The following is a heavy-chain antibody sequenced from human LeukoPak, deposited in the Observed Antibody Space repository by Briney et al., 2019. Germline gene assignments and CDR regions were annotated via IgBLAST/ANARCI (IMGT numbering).Heavy chain of an antibody. CDR1: GFSISSGYN. CDR3: ARVSGRDPHFDY. J-gene: IGHJ4*02. D-gene: IGHD1-26*01. Sequence: SETLSLTCTVSGFSISSGYNWCWIQQPPGKLLEGSGIISHSGSTYYNQSLKSRVTISVDTSKNQFSLKLSSVTAADTAVYYCARVSGRDPHFDYWGQGTLVTVSS. V-gene: IGHV4-38-2*02. CDR2: ISHSGST.